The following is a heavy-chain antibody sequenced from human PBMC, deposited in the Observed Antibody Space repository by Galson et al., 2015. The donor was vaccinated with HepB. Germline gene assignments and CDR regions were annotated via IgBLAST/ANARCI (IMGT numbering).Heavy chain of an antibody. CDR1: GFTFSSYS. V-gene: IGHV3-48*01. Sequence: SLRLSCAASGFTFSSYSMNWVRQAPGKGLEWVSYISSSSSTIYYADSVKGRFTISRDNAKNSLYLQMNSLRAEDTAVYYCARGGGGDSSGYDDFDYWGQGTLVTVSS. D-gene: IGHD3-22*01. CDR3: ARGGGGDSSGYDDFDY. J-gene: IGHJ4*02. CDR2: ISSSSSTI.